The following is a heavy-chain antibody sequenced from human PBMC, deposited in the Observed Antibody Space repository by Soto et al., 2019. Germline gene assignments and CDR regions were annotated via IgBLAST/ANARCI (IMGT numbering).Heavy chain of an antibody. V-gene: IGHV3-30-3*01. J-gene: IGHJ4*02. Sequence: QVQLVESGGGVVQPGRSLRLSCAASGFTFSSYAMRWVRQAPGKGLEWVAVISYDGSNKYYADSVKGRFTISRDNSKNTLYLQMNSLRAEDTAVYYCASIVGATGGNFDYWGQGTLVTVSS. D-gene: IGHD1-26*01. CDR3: ASIVGATGGNFDY. CDR2: ISYDGSNK. CDR1: GFTFSSYA.